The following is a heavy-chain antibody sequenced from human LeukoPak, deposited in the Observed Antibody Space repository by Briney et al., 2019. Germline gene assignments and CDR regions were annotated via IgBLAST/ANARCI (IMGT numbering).Heavy chain of an antibody. J-gene: IGHJ4*02. CDR3: ARTTVDGSTDQ. D-gene: IGHD4-17*01. CDR2: IYYRGRT. CDR1: GGSISGYY. Sequence: SETLSLTCTVSGGSISGYYWTWIRQPPGKGLEWIAYIYYRGRTNYNPSLKSRVTISVDTSKNQVSLKLTSVTAADTAVYYCARTTVDGSTDQWGQGTLVTVSS. V-gene: IGHV4-59*08.